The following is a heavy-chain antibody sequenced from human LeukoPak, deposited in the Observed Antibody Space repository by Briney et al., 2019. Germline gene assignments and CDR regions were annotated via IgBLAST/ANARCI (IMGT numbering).Heavy chain of an antibody. D-gene: IGHD2-15*01. CDR1: GFTFSSYA. CDR3: AKGQIGYCSGGSRYPVDY. J-gene: IGHJ4*02. Sequence: PGGSLRLSCVASGFTFSSYAMTWVRQAPGKGLEWASAISGSGGTTYHADSVKGRFTIPRDNSKNTLYMQMNSLGAEDTAIYYCAKGQIGYCSGGSRYPVDYWGQGILVTVSS. CDR2: ISGSGGTT. V-gene: IGHV3-23*01.